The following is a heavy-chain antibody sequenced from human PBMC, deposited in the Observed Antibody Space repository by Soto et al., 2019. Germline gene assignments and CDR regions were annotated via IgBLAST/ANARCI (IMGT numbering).Heavy chain of an antibody. CDR3: ASSYGSGYRAFDY. D-gene: IGHD3-10*01. J-gene: IGHJ4*02. CDR2: VNPILSMS. CDR1: GDTFSFYS. V-gene: IGHV1-69*02. Sequence: QVQLVQSGAEVKRPGSSVKVSCKTSGDTFSFYSINWVRQAPGLGREWMGRVNPILSMSNNAQRFQGRVTMTADKSTSTADRELRSLRSEDTAIYYCASSYGSGYRAFDYWGQGALVTVSS.